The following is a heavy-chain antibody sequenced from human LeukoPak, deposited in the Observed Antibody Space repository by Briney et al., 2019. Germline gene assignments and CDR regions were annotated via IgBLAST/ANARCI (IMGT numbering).Heavy chain of an antibody. J-gene: IGHJ4*02. CDR3: AKNPYEYYFDY. CDR2: IYYSGST. V-gene: IGHV4-39*07. D-gene: IGHD5-12*01. Sequence: SETLSLTCTVSGGSISSSSYYWGWIRQPPGKGLEWIGSIYYSGSTYYNPSLMSRVTISVDTSKNQFSLKLSSVTAADTAVYYCAKNPYEYYFDYWGQGTLVTVSS. CDR1: GGSISSSSYY.